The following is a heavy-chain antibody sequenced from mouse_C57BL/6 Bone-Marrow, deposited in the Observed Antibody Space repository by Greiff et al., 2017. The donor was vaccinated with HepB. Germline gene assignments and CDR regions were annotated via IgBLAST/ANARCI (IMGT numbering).Heavy chain of an antibody. Sequence: EVKLVESGGGLVKPGGSLKLSCAASGFTFSSYAMSWVRPTPEKRLEWVATISDGGSYTYYPDTVKGRFTISRDNAKNNLYLQMSHLKSEDTAVYYCARDDGYYWYFDVWGTGTTVTVSS. J-gene: IGHJ1*03. CDR3: ARDDGYYWYFDV. D-gene: IGHD2-3*01. V-gene: IGHV5-4*01. CDR1: GFTFSSYA. CDR2: ISDGGSYT.